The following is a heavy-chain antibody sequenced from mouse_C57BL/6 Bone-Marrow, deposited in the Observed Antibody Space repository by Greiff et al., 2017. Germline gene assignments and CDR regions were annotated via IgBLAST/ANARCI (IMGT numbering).Heavy chain of an antibody. CDR1: GYTFTSYW. CDR2: IHPNSGST. CDR3: ARSSITTVVATDAMDY. V-gene: IGHV1-64*01. Sequence: QVHVKQSGAELVKPGASVKLSCKASGYTFTSYWMHWVKQRPGQGLEWIGMIHPNSGSTNYNEKFKSKATLTVDKSSSTAYMQLSSLTSEDSAVYYCARSSITTVVATDAMDYWGQGTSVTVSS. D-gene: IGHD1-1*01. J-gene: IGHJ4*01.